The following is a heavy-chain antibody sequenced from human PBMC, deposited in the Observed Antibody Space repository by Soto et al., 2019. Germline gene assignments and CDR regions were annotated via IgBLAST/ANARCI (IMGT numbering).Heavy chain of an antibody. CDR3: ARDPNYGSGSYSAFDP. CDR2: IWYDGSNK. CDR1: GFTFSSYG. D-gene: IGHD3-10*01. V-gene: IGHV3-33*01. J-gene: IGHJ5*02. Sequence: PGGSLRLSCAASGFTFSSYGMHWVRQAPGKGLEWVAVIWYDGSNKYYADSVKGRFTISRDNSKNTLYLQMNSLRAEDTAVYYCARDPNYGSGSYSAFDPWGQGTLVTVSS.